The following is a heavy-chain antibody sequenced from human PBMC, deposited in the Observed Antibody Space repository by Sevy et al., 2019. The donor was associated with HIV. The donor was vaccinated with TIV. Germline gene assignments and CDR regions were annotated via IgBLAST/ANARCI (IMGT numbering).Heavy chain of an antibody. CDR1: GFTFRTYI. Sequence: ASVKVSCKASGFTFRTYIMHWVRQAPGQRPEWMGWMHGGNGNTEYSQKFQGRVTITRDTSASTTYMEVSSLRSEDTAVYYCVRSREPAHYDILTGGWFDPWGQGTLVTVSS. J-gene: IGHJ5*02. D-gene: IGHD3-9*01. CDR3: VRSREPAHYDILTGGWFDP. CDR2: MHGGNGNT. V-gene: IGHV1-3*01.